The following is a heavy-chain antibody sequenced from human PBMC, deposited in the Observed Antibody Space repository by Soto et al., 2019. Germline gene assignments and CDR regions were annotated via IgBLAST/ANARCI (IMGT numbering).Heavy chain of an antibody. Sequence: QVQLVQSGAEVKKPGASVKVSCKASGYTFTSYAMHWVRQAPGQRLEWMGWINAGNGNTKYSQKFQGRVSITRDTSTSSAYMELSSLRSEDTAVYYCATRGRSSSSAFDYWGQGTLVTVSS. D-gene: IGHD6-6*01. CDR1: GYTFTSYA. CDR3: ATRGRSSSSAFDY. J-gene: IGHJ4*02. CDR2: INAGNGNT. V-gene: IGHV1-3*01.